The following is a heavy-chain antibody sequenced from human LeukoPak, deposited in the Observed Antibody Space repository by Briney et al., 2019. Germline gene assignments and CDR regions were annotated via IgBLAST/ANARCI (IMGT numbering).Heavy chain of an antibody. CDR2: ISSSSSYI. J-gene: IGHJ4*02. D-gene: IGHD3-16*02. CDR1: GFTFSSYS. V-gene: IGHV3-21*01. CDR3: AREYDYVWGSYRSYYFDY. Sequence: GGSLRLSCAASGFTFSSYSMNWVRQALGKGLEWVSSISSSSSYIYYADSVKGRFTISRDNAKNSLYLQMNSLRAEDTAVYYCAREYDYVWGSYRSYYFDYWGQGTLVTVSS.